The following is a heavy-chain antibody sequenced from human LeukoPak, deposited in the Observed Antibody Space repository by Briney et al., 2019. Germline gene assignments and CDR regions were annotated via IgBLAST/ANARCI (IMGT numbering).Heavy chain of an antibody. CDR3: ARKIGFSSSWYYGRHYFNY. J-gene: IGHJ4*02. CDR1: GFTFSSYS. Sequence: KTGGSLRLSCAASGFTFSSYSMNWVRQAPGKGLEWVSSISSSSSYIYYADSVKGRFTISRDNSKNTLYLQMNSLRAEDTAVYYCARKIGFSSSWYYGRHYFNYWGQGTLVTVSS. CDR2: ISSSSSYI. V-gene: IGHV3-21*04. D-gene: IGHD6-13*01.